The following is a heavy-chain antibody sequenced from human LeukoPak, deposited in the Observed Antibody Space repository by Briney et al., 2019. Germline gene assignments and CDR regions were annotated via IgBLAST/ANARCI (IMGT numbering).Heavy chain of an antibody. D-gene: IGHD4-17*01. Sequence: GGSLRLSCAASGFTFSSYEMNWVRQAPGKGLEWVSYISSSGSTIYYADSVKGRFTISRDNAKNSLYLQMNSQRAEDTAVYYCARDRPTVTTDFDYWGQGTLVTVSS. CDR3: ARDRPTVTTDFDY. J-gene: IGHJ4*02. CDR2: ISSSGSTI. V-gene: IGHV3-48*03. CDR1: GFTFSSYE.